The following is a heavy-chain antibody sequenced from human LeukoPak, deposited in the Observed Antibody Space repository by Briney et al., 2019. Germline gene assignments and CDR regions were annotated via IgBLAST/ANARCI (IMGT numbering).Heavy chain of an antibody. J-gene: IGHJ4*02. V-gene: IGHV1-8*02. CDR1: GGTFSSYA. CDR3: ARVRRYCTNGVCYPDY. CDR2: MNPNSGNT. Sequence: ASVKVSCKASGGTFSSYAINWVRQATGQGLEWMGWMNPNSGNTGYAQKFQGRVTMTRNTSISTAYMELSSLRSEDTAVYYCARVRRYCTNGVCYPDYWGQGTLVTVSS. D-gene: IGHD2-8*01.